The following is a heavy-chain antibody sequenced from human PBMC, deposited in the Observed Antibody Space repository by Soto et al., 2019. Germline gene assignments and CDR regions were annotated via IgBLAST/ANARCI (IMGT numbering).Heavy chain of an antibody. Sequence: QVQLVQSGAEVKKPGSSVKVSCKASGGTFSSYTISWVRQAPGQGLEWMGRIIPILGIANYAQKFQGRVTITADKPTSTAYMELSSLRSEDTAVYYCARSGGSHGTRFDPWGQGTLVTVSS. CDR2: IIPILGIA. V-gene: IGHV1-69*02. CDR1: GGTFSSYT. CDR3: ARSGGSHGTRFDP. D-gene: IGHD1-26*01. J-gene: IGHJ5*02.